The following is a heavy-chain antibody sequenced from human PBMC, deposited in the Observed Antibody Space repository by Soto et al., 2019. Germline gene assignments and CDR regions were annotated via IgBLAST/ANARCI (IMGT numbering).Heavy chain of an antibody. J-gene: IGHJ6*02. D-gene: IGHD6-13*01. CDR1: GYSFTSYW. CDR3: ARMRGSSSWYRNYYYYYGMDV. V-gene: IGHV5-10-1*01. CDR2: IDPSDSYT. Sequence: VESLKISCKGSGYSFTSYWISWVRQMPGKGLEWMGRIDPSDSYTNYSPSFQGHVTISADKSISTAYLQWSSLKASDTAMYYCARMRGSSSWYRNYYYYYGMDVWGQGTTVTSP.